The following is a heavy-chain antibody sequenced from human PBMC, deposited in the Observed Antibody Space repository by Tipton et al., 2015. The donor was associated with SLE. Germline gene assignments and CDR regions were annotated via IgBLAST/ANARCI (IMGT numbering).Heavy chain of an antibody. D-gene: IGHD1-7*01. Sequence: TLSLTCAVSGYSISSGYYWGWIRQPPGKGLEWIGSNYNSGSTYYNPSLKSRDTISVDTSKNQFSLKLSSVTAADTAVYYCARYGITGTTRAFDIWGQGTMVTVSS. CDR1: GYSISSGYY. J-gene: IGHJ3*02. CDR3: ARYGITGTTRAFDI. V-gene: IGHV4-38-2*01. CDR2: NYNSGST.